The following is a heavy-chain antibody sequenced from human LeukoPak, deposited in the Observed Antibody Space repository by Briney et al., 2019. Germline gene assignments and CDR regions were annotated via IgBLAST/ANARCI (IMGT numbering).Heavy chain of an antibody. CDR1: GFTFSSYA. V-gene: IGHV3-64*01. D-gene: IGHD1-26*01. CDR2: MSSNGGTT. J-gene: IGHJ4*02. Sequence: GASLRLSCAASGFTFSSYAMHWVRQAPGKGLEYVSAMSSNGGTTDYANSVKGRFTISRDNSKNTLYLQMGSLRAEDMAVYYCARVGDVGPFDYWGQGTLVTVSS. CDR3: ARVGDVGPFDY.